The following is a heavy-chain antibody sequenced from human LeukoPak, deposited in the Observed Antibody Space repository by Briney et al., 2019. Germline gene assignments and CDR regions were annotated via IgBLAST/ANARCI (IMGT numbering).Heavy chain of an antibody. CDR2: INPNSGGT. D-gene: IGHD3-22*01. J-gene: IGHJ4*02. CDR3: ARADYYDSSGPTGI. V-gene: IGHV1-2*02. Sequence: GASVKVSCKASGYTFTGYYMHWVRLAPGQGLEWMGWINPNSGGTNYAQKFQGRVTMTRDTSISTAYMELSRLRSDDTAVYYCARADYYDSSGPTGIWGQGTLVTVSS. CDR1: GYTFTGYY.